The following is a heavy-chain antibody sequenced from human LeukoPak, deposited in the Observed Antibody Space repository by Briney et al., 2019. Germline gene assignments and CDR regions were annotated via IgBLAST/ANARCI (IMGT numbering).Heavy chain of an antibody. D-gene: IGHD3-3*01. V-gene: IGHV3-48*03. J-gene: IGHJ4*02. Sequence: GGSLRLSCAASGFTFSSYEMNWVRQAPGKGLEWVSYISSSGSTIYYADSVKGRFTISRDNAKNSLYLQMNSLRAEDTAVYYCANTVGVTSFLAYWGQGTLVTVSS. CDR1: GFTFSSYE. CDR2: ISSSGSTI. CDR3: ANTVGVTSFLAY.